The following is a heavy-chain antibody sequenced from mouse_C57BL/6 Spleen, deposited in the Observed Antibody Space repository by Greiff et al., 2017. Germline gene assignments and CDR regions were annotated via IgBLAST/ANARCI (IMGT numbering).Heavy chain of an antibody. CDR1: GFTFTDYY. CDR3: ASQTAQASAWFAY. Sequence: EVKVEESGGGLVQPGGSLSLSCAASGFTFTDYYMSWVRQPPGKALEWLGFIRNKANGYTTEYSASVKGRFTISRDNSQSILYLQMNALRAEDSATYYCASQTAQASAWFAYWGQGTLVTVSA. V-gene: IGHV7-3*01. J-gene: IGHJ3*01. D-gene: IGHD3-2*02. CDR2: IRNKANGYTT.